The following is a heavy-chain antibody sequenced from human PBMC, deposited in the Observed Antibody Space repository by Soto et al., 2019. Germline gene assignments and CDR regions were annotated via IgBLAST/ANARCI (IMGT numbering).Heavy chain of an antibody. CDR1: GGSSSGYY. CDR2: INNSGST. J-gene: IGHJ4*02. Sequence: SETLSLTCAVYGGSSSGYYWSWVRQPPGKGLERIGEINNSGSTNYNASLKSRVTISVDTSKNQFSLKLSSVTAADTAVYYCARFVGYSSSSDDYWGQGSLVTVAS. D-gene: IGHD6-6*01. CDR3: ARFVGYSSSSDDY. V-gene: IGHV4-34*01.